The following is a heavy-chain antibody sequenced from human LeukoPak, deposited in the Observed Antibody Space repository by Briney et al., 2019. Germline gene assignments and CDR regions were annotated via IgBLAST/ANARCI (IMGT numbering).Heavy chain of an antibody. V-gene: IGHV3-30*18. CDR3: AKADIRVGASTNYYFDY. D-gene: IGHD1-26*01. CDR1: GFTFSSYA. CDR2: ISYDGGNK. J-gene: IGHJ4*02. Sequence: AGGSLRLSYAASGFTFSSYAVHWVRQAPGKGLEWVAVISYDGGNKYYADSVKGRFTISRDNSKNTLYLQMNSLRAEDTAVYYCAKADIRVGASTNYYFDYWGQGTLVTVSS.